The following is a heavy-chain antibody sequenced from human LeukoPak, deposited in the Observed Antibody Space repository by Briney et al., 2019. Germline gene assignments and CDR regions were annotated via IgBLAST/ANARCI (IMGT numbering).Heavy chain of an antibody. CDR2: MTGGGAT. CDR1: GFSFNKYA. Sequence: GGSLRLSCVGSGFSFNKYAASWVRQAPGKGLEWVTGMTGGGATYHADSVKGRFVISRDNSKNTVYLQMNSLRAEDTALYFCAKDKIVGDGRWDFDYWGQGTLVTVSS. CDR3: AKDKIVGDGRWDFDY. V-gene: IGHV3-23*01. J-gene: IGHJ4*02. D-gene: IGHD3-10*01.